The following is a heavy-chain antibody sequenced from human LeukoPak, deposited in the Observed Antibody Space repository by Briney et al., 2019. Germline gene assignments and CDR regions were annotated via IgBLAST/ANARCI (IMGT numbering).Heavy chain of an antibody. D-gene: IGHD3-22*01. CDR1: GFTFTNYA. Sequence: GGSLRLSCAASGFTFTNYAMHWVRQAPGKGLEWVAVISYDETNKYYEDSVKGRFTISRDSSKNTLYLQMSSLRDEDTAVYYCARTYYYDSRIDYWGQGTLVTVSS. CDR2: ISYDETNK. V-gene: IGHV3-30*04. CDR3: ARTYYYDSRIDY. J-gene: IGHJ4*02.